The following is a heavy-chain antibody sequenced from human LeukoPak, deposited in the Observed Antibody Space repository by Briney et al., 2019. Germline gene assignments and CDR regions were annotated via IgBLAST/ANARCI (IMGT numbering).Heavy chain of an antibody. D-gene: IGHD6-19*01. CDR2: INPNSGGT. V-gene: IGHV1-2*02. CDR1: GYTFTNYF. CDR3: ARGYVVFSSPYRFEL. J-gene: IGHJ5*02. Sequence: ASVKVSCKASGYTFTNYFIHWVRQAPGQGLEWMGLINPNSGGTNYAQRFQGRVTMTRDTSISTAYMELSSLRSDDTAVYYCARGYVVFSSPYRFELWGQGTLVTVFS.